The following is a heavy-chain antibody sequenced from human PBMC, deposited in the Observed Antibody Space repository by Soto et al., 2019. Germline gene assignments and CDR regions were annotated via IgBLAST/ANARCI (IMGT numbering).Heavy chain of an antibody. CDR1: GGSISSSNW. Sequence: SETLSLTCAVSGGSISSSNWWSWVRQPPGKGLEWIGEIYHSGSTNYNPSLKSRVTISVDKSKNQFSLKLSSVTAADTAVYYCARGFAIGWYTYYFDYWGQGPLVTVS. CDR3: ARGFAIGWYTYYFDY. J-gene: IGHJ4*02. D-gene: IGHD6-19*01. V-gene: IGHV4-4*02. CDR2: IYHSGST.